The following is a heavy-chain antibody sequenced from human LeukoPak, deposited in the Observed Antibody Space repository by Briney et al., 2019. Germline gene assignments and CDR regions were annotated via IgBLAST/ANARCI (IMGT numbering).Heavy chain of an antibody. CDR1: DYSIRSDYY. D-gene: IGHD3-10*01. CDR2: IYQTGSS. V-gene: IGHV4-38-2*02. J-gene: IGHJ5*02. CDR3: ARDSRGSGSFNWFDP. Sequence: SETLSLTCTVSDYSIRSDYYWGWIRQPPGKGLEWIGSIYQTGSSYYNPSLKSRVTISVDASKNQFSLKLNSVTAADTAIYYCARDSRGSGSFNWFDPWGQGTLVTVSS.